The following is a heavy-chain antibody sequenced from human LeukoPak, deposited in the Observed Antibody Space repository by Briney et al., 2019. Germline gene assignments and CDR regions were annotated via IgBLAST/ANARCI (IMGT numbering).Heavy chain of an antibody. D-gene: IGHD1-1*01. J-gene: IGHJ4*02. CDR1: GYTFTGYY. Sequence: ASVKVSCKASGYTFTGYYIHWVRQAPGQGLEWMGWINPNSGDTNYAQKFQGRVTMTRDTSISTAYMELSRLRSDDTAVYYCARDRTGTTGLDYWGQGTLVTVSS. CDR2: INPNSGDT. CDR3: ARDRTGTTGLDY. V-gene: IGHV1-2*02.